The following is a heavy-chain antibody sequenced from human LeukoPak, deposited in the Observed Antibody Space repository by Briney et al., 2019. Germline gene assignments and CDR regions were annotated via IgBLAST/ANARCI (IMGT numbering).Heavy chain of an antibody. CDR3: ARESGYSYGLFPDY. CDR2: ISGSGGST. CDR1: GFTFSSYA. D-gene: IGHD5-18*01. J-gene: IGHJ4*02. V-gene: IGHV3-23*01. Sequence: GGSLRLSCAASGFTFSSYAMSWVRQAPGKGLEWVSAISGSGGSTYYADSVKGRFTISRDNSKNTLYLQMNSLRAEDTAVYYCARESGYSYGLFPDYWGQGTLVTVSS.